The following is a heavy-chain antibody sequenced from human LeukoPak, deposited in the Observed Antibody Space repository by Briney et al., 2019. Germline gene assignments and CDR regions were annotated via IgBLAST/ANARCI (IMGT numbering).Heavy chain of an antibody. CDR1: GYTFTSYG. Sequence: ASVKVSCKASGYTFTSYGISWVRQAPGQGLEWMGWISAYNGNTNYAQKLQGRVTMTTDTSTSTAYMELRSLRSDDTAVYYCARDNRRYSGSYYYFDYWGQGTLVTVPS. J-gene: IGHJ4*02. V-gene: IGHV1-18*01. CDR2: ISAYNGNT. D-gene: IGHD1-26*01. CDR3: ARDNRRYSGSYYYFDY.